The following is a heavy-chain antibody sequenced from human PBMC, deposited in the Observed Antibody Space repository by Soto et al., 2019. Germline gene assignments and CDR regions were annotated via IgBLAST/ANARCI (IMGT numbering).Heavy chain of an antibody. V-gene: IGHV3-23*01. Sequence: GGSLRLSCAASGFGFNNYAMTWVRQAPGKGLEWVSTSGSGGDNYFADSVKGRFSMSRDKYNNILFLQMNSLRAEDTAVYYCAKGPFDPWGQGTLVTVS. CDR3: AKGPFDP. CDR1: GFGFNNYA. J-gene: IGHJ5*02. CDR2: SGSGGDN.